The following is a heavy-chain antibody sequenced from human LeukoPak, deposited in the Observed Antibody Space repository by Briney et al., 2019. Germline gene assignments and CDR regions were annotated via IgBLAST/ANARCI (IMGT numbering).Heavy chain of an antibody. V-gene: IGHV3-7*01. CDR3: AIFAGAVPGNLLL. CDR1: EFTSSAFW. CDR2: INKDGTEK. Sequence: GRSLRLSCAASEFTSSAFWMTWVRRPPRKGLEWVANINKDGTEKEYVDSVKGRFSIFRDNAKNSVFLQMSSLRAEDTAVYYCAIFAGAVPGNLLLWGKGTTVIVSA. D-gene: IGHD2-8*02. J-gene: IGHJ6*04.